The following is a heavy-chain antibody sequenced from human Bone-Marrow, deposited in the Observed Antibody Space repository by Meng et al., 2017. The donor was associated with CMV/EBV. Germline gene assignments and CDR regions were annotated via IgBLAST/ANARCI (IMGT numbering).Heavy chain of an antibody. Sequence: GGSLRLSCAASGFTFSSYWMSWVRQAPGKGLEWVANIKQDGSEKYYVDSVKGRFTISRDNAKNSLYLQMNSLRAEDTAVYYCVSDSFGVAHYGMDVWGQGTTVTVSS. V-gene: IGHV3-7*01. J-gene: IGHJ6*02. CDR3: VSDSFGVAHYGMDV. CDR2: IKQDGSEK. CDR1: GFTFSSYW. D-gene: IGHD3-3*01.